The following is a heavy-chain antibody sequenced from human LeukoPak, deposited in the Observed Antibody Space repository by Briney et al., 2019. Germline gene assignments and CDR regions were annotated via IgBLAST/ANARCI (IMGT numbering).Heavy chain of an antibody. Sequence: IRQPPGXXLEWIGYIYYSGSTNYNPSLKSRVTISVDTSKNQFSLKLSSVTAADTAVYYCAGTMVRGVSFDYWGQGTLVTVSS. J-gene: IGHJ4*02. CDR2: IYYSGST. V-gene: IGHV4-59*01. CDR3: AGTMVRGVSFDY. D-gene: IGHD3-10*01.